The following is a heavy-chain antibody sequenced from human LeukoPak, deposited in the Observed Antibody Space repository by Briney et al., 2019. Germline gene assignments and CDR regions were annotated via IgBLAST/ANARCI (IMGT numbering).Heavy chain of an antibody. V-gene: IGHV3-43*02. J-gene: IGHJ4*02. CDR1: GFDFGTNS. D-gene: IGHD2-15*01. CDR3: AKDIGGGLLEY. CDR2: INGDGNT. Sequence: GGSLRLSYAASGFDFGTNSMHWARQVPGKGLEWLSLINGDGNTYYAASVNGRFTVARDNSRNSLYLQMRGLRPEDTALYYCAKDIGGGLLEYWGQGTLVTVSS.